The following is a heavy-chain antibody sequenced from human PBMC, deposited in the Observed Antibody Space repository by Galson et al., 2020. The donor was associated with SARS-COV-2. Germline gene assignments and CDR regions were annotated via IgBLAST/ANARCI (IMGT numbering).Heavy chain of an antibody. D-gene: IGHD1-26*01. J-gene: IGHJ4*02. CDR3: ARVYSGSYEGNFDY. Sequence: GGSLRLSCAASGFTFSSYGMHWVRQAPGKGLEWVSSISSSSSYIYYADSVKGRFTISRDNAKNSLYLQMNSLRAEDTAVYYCARVYSGSYEGNFDYWGQGTLVTVSS. CDR2: ISSSSSYI. V-gene: IGHV3-21*01. CDR1: GFTFSSYG.